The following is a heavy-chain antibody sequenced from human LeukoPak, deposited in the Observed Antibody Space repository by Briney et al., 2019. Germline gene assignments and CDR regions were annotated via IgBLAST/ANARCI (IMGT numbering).Heavy chain of an antibody. V-gene: IGHV1-18*01. CDR3: ARDGRKYYYDSSGYYYGGY. D-gene: IGHD3-22*01. J-gene: IGHJ4*02. Sequence: ASVKVSCKASGYTFTSYGISWVRQAPGQGLEWMGWISAYNGNTNYAQKLQGRVTMTTDTSTSTAYMELRSLRSDDTAVYYCARDGRKYYYDSSGYYYGGYWGQGTLVTVSS. CDR2: ISAYNGNT. CDR1: GYTFTSYG.